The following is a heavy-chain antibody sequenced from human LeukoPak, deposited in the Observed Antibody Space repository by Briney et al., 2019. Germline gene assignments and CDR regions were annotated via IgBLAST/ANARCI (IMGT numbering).Heavy chain of an antibody. D-gene: IGHD5-18*01. Sequence: SETLSLTCTVSGGSLSGYYWTWIRQPPGKELEWIGYMYYNAGTHYNPSLKSRLTISIDTSKNQFSLKLSSVTAADTAVYYCASRANSYGPIDYWGQGTLVTVSS. V-gene: IGHV4-59*01. CDR2: MYYNAGT. J-gene: IGHJ4*02. CDR1: GGSLSGYY. CDR3: ASRANSYGPIDY.